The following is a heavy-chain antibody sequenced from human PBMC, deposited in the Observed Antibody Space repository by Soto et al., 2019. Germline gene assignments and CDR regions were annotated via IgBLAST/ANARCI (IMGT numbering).Heavy chain of an antibody. CDR2: VFWDDDK. CDR1: GFSLSTSGVG. J-gene: IGHJ4*02. V-gene: IGHV2-5*02. Sequence: QITLKESGPTLVKPTQSLTLTCTFSGFSLSTSGVGVGWIRQPPGKALEWLALVFWDDDKRYSPSLKSRLTITKDTSKNQVVLTMTNMDPVDTATYYCARQLWFGELLWGQGTLVTVSS. D-gene: IGHD3-10*01. CDR3: ARQLWFGELL.